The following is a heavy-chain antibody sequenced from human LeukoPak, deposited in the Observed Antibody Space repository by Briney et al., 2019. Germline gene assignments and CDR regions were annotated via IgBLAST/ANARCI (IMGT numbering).Heavy chain of an antibody. V-gene: IGHV1-69*04. Sequence: SVKASCKASGGTSNSHAISWVRQAPGQGLEWMGRIIPNLGTTNRAQNFQDRVTLTADKSTNTAYMELTSLTSDDTAVYYCATTNDGGGYQWGDFFDFWGQGTLVTVSS. CDR2: IIPNLGTT. CDR1: GGTSNSHA. CDR3: ATTNDGGGYQWGDFFDF. D-gene: IGHD3-22*01. J-gene: IGHJ4*02.